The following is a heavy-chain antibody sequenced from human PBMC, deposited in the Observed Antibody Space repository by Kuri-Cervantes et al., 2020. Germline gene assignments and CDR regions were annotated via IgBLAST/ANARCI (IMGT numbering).Heavy chain of an antibody. J-gene: IGHJ5*02. V-gene: IGHV3-9*01. CDR1: GFTFDDYA. Sequence: SLKISCAASGFTFDDYAMHWVRQAPGKGLEWVSGISWNSGSIGYADSVKGRFTISRDNAKNSLYLQMNSLRAEDTALYYCAREQNTAYYGFPFDPWGQGTLVTVSS. CDR3: AREQNTAYYGFPFDP. D-gene: IGHD3-10*01. CDR2: ISWNSGSI.